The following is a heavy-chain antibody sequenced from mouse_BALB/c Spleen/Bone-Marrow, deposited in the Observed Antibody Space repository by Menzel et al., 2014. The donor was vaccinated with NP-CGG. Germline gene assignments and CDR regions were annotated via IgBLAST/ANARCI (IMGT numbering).Heavy chain of an antibody. Sequence: VKLVESGAELVRPGVSVKISCKGSGYTFTDYAMHWVKQSHAKSLEWIGVISTYYGDASYNQKFKGKATMTVDKSSSTAYMELARLTSEDSAIYYCARSGRYGAYYAMDHWGQGTSVTVSS. CDR3: ARSGRYGAYYAMDH. CDR2: ISTYYGDA. J-gene: IGHJ4*01. D-gene: IGHD2-14*01. CDR1: GYTFTDYA. V-gene: IGHV1S137*01.